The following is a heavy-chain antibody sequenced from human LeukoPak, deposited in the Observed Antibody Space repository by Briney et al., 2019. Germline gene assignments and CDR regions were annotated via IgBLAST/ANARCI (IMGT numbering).Heavy chain of an antibody. D-gene: IGHD3-10*01. Sequence: SETLSLTCAVSGGSISSGGYSWSWIRQPPGKGLEWIGYIYHSGSTYYNPSLKSRVTISVDTSKKQFSLKLSSVTAADTALYYCARGVDYYGVWGQGTLVAVSS. J-gene: IGHJ4*02. CDR1: GGSISSGGYS. CDR3: ARGVDYYGV. V-gene: IGHV4-30-2*01. CDR2: IYHSGST.